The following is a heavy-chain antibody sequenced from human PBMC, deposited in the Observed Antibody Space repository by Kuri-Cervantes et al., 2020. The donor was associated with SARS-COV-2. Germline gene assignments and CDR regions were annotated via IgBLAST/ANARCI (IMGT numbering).Heavy chain of an antibody. Sequence: SETLSLTCTVSGGSISSGDYYWSWIRQPPGKGLEWIGIIYHRGSSYYNPSLRSRVTVSVDTSKNQFSLKLSSVTAADTAGYYCSRRGAGSSSAAFDIWGQGTMVTVSS. D-gene: IGHD6-6*01. CDR2: IYHRGSS. CDR1: GGSISSGDYY. CDR3: SRRGAGSSSAAFDI. V-gene: IGHV4-39*07. J-gene: IGHJ3*02.